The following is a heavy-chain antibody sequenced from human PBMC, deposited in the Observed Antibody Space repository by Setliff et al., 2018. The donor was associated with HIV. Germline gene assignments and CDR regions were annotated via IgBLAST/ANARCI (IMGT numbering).Heavy chain of an antibody. Sequence: SGPTLVNPTQTLTLTCTFSGLSLSTSGVGVGWIRPSPGKALEWLAFIYWNNNKHYSTSLKSRLTVTKDTSKNRVVFTMTNMDPVDTATYYCAYSGRQLRGPYFDFWGQGTPVTVSS. D-gene: IGHD1-1*01. CDR1: GLSLSTSGVG. CDR3: AYSGRQLRGPYFDF. CDR2: IYWNNNK. V-gene: IGHV2-5*01. J-gene: IGHJ4*02.